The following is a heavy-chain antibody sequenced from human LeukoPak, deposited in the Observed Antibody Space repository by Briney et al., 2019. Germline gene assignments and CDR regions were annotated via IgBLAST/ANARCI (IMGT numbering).Heavy chain of an antibody. CDR1: GGSFSGYY. J-gene: IGHJ2*01. CDR2: INHSGST. Sequence: KPSETLSLTCAVYGGSFSGYYWSWIRQPPGKGLEWIGEINHSGSTNYNPSLKSRVTISVDTSKNQFSLKLSSVTAADTAVYYCAQYYYDSSGYQGDLWGRGTLVTVSS. V-gene: IGHV4-34*01. CDR3: AQYYYDSSGYQGDL. D-gene: IGHD3-22*01.